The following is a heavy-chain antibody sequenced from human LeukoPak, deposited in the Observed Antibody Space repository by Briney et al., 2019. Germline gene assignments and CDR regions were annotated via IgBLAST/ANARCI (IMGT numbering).Heavy chain of an antibody. CDR3: AKDWRRSSTWFDP. CDR1: GFTFDDYA. J-gene: IGHJ5*02. D-gene: IGHD3-16*02. V-gene: IGHV3-9*01. Sequence: GGSLRLSCAASGFTFDDYAMHWVRQAPGKGLEWVSGISWNSGSIGYADSVKGRFTISRDNAKNSLYLQMNSLRAEDTAVYYCAKDWRRSSTWFDPWGQGPLVTVSS. CDR2: ISWNSGSI.